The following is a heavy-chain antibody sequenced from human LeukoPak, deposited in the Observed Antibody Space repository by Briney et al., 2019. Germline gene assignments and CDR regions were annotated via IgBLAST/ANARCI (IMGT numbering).Heavy chain of an antibody. J-gene: IGHJ4*02. CDR3: VKPISGNYYNPGYFDY. D-gene: IGHD3-10*01. Sequence: GGSLRLSCSASGFSFSNYAMHWVRQAPGKGLEYVSAISSNGAGTNYADSVKGRFTISRDNSKNTLYLQVSSLRAEDTAVYHCVKPISGNYYNPGYFDYWGQGTLVTVSS. V-gene: IGHV3-64D*06. CDR2: ISSNGAGT. CDR1: GFSFSNYA.